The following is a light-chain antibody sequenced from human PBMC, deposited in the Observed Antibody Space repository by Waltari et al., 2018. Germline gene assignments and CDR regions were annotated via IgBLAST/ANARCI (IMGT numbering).Light chain of an antibody. V-gene: IGLV1-51*02. J-gene: IGLJ2*01. CDR1: HSNIGIHD. CDR2: EKY. CDR3: GSWDSSLSVARL. Sequence: YVLTQPPSVSAAPGQRVTSSCSGRHSNIGIHDVSWYQQFPGEAPKLLINEKYSLPPCIHDRFAGSNADTSPTLGTSGLQTGDEAHYYCGSWDSSLSVARLFGGGTKLTVL.